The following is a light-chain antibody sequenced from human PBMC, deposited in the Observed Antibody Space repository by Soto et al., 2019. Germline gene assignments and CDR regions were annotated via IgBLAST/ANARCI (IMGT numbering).Light chain of an antibody. Sequence: DIQMTQSPSSLSASVGERVTITCRASQAITNNLAWYQQKPGNPPKLLIYEESTLHSGVPSRFSGSGSGTDFTLTISSLQPEDFATYYCQQANSFPLTFGGGTKVEIK. CDR1: QAITNN. CDR3: QQANSFPLT. V-gene: IGKV1-12*01. J-gene: IGKJ4*01. CDR2: EES.